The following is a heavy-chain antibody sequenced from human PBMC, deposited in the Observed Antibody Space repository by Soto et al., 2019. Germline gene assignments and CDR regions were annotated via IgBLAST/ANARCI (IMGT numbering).Heavy chain of an antibody. J-gene: IGHJ4*02. CDR3: ARFHYYDSSGYYYLVFFDY. V-gene: IGHV2-5*02. D-gene: IGHD3-22*01. Sequence: SGPTLVNPTQTLTLTCTFSGFSLSTSGVGVGWIRQPPGKALEWLALIYWDDDKRYSPSLKSRLTITKDTSKNQVVLTMTNMDPVATATYYCARFHYYDSSGYYYLVFFDYWGQGTLVTVSS. CDR1: GFSLSTSGVG. CDR2: IYWDDDK.